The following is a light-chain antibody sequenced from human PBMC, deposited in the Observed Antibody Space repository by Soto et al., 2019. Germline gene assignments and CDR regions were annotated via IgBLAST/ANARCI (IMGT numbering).Light chain of an antibody. CDR2: GTS. J-gene: IGKJ2*01. V-gene: IGKV3-20*01. CDR3: QQYDTSPRT. Sequence: EIVLTQSPAARSFSPGERATLSCRASQVVSSSYLAWYQQKLGQAPRLLMYGTSNRATGIPDRFSGSGSGTDFTLTISRLEAEDFAVYYCQQYDTSPRTFGQGTKVDIK. CDR1: QVVSSSY.